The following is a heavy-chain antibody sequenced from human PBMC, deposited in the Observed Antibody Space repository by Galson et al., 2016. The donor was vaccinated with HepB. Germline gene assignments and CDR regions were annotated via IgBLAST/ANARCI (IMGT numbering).Heavy chain of an antibody. CDR1: GTSITSAAYY. CDR2: IHHTGTS. J-gene: IGHJ3*01. V-gene: IGHV4-31*11. D-gene: IGHD5-24*01. Sequence: LTCAVSGTSITSAAYYWSRIRQHPGRGLEWIAYIHHTGTSQHNPSLKSRITISLDTSKNQFSLKLISVNVADTALYYCARTSRAYNSNAFDLWGQGTLVTVSS. CDR3: ARTSRAYNSNAFDL.